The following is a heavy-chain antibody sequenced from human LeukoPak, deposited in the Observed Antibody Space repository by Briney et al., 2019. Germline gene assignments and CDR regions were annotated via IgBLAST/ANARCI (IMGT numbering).Heavy chain of an antibody. J-gene: IGHJ3*02. CDR1: GFTFSSYA. Sequence: GGSLRLSCAASGFTFSSYAMHWVRQAPGKGLEWVAVISYDGSNKYYADSVKGRFTISRDNSKNTLYLQMNSLRAEDTAVYYCARGFCTTVVTGDAFDIWGQGTMVTVSS. D-gene: IGHD4-23*01. V-gene: IGHV3-30*04. CDR2: ISYDGSNK. CDR3: ARGFCTTVVTGDAFDI.